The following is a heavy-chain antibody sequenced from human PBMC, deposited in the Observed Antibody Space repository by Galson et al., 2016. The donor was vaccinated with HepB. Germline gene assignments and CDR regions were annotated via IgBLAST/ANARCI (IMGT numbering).Heavy chain of an antibody. CDR1: GFTFSTYA. D-gene: IGHD1-7*01. V-gene: IGHV3-30*14. J-gene: IGHJ4*02. Sequence: SLRLSCAASGFTFSTYAMHWVRQAPGKGLEWVAVISYDGSNKYYADSVKGRFTISRDSSKNTLYLQMNSLRAEDTAVYYCARDEIIGTTGDYWGQGTLVTVSS. CDR2: ISYDGSNK. CDR3: ARDEIIGTTGDY.